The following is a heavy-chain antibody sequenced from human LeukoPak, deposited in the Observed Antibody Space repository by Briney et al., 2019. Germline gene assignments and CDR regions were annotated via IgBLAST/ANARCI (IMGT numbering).Heavy chain of an antibody. J-gene: IGHJ4*02. Sequence: SETLSLTCAVYGGSFSGYYWSWIRQPPGKGLEWIGEINHSGSTNYNPSLKSRVTISVDTSKNQFSLKLSSVTAADTAVYYCASLYSGSPSDYWGQGTLVTVSS. D-gene: IGHD1-26*01. CDR1: GGSFSGYY. CDR3: ASLYSGSPSDY. CDR2: INHSGST. V-gene: IGHV4-34*01.